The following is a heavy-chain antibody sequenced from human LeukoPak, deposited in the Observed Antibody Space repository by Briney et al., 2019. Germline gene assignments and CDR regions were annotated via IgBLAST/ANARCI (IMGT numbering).Heavy chain of an antibody. Sequence: SETLSLTCAVYGGSFSGYYWSWIRQPPGKGLEWIGEINHSGSTNYNTSLKSRVTISVDTSKNQFSLKLSSVTAADTAVYYCARAVVRGVFDYWGQGTLVTVSS. CDR1: GGSFSGYY. J-gene: IGHJ4*02. CDR3: ARAVVRGVFDY. D-gene: IGHD3-10*01. CDR2: INHSGST. V-gene: IGHV4-34*01.